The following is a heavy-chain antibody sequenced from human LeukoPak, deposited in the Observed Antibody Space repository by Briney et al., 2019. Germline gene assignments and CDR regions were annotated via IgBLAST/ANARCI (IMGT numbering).Heavy chain of an antibody. CDR3: ARAFGPGIAALHDY. D-gene: IGHD6-13*01. CDR2: ISAYNGNT. J-gene: IGHJ4*02. CDR1: GYTFTSYG. Sequence: ASVKVSCKASGYTFTSYGISRVRQAPGQGLEWMGWISAYNGNTNYAQKLQGRVTMTTDTSTSTAYMELRSLRSDDTAVYYCARAFGPGIAALHDYWGQGTLVTVSS. V-gene: IGHV1-18*01.